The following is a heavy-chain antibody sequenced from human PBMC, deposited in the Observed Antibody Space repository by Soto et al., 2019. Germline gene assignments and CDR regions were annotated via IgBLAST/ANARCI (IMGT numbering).Heavy chain of an antibody. Sequence: PGGSLRLSCAASGFTFSSYAMHWVRQAPGKGLEWVAVISYDGSNKYYADSVKGRFTISRDNSKNTLCLQMNSLRAEDTAVYYCARDFTFLKYQLLFWGQGTLVTVSS. CDR3: ARDFTFLKYQLLF. V-gene: IGHV3-30-3*01. CDR2: ISYDGSNK. J-gene: IGHJ4*02. D-gene: IGHD2-2*01. CDR1: GFTFSSYA.